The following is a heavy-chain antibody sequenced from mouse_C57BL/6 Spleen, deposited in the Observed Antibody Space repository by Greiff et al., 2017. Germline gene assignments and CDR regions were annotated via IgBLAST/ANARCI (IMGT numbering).Heavy chain of an antibody. CDR1: GYAFSSSW. J-gene: IGHJ2*01. CDR3: ARYGGYYFDY. D-gene: IGHD1-1*02. V-gene: IGHV1-82*01. Sequence: LQESGPELVKPGASVKISCKASGYAFSSSWMNWVKQRPGKGLEWIGRIYPGDGDTNYNGKFKGKATLTADKSSSTAYMQLSSLTSEDSAVYFCARYGGYYFDYWGQGTTLTVSS. CDR2: IYPGDGDT.